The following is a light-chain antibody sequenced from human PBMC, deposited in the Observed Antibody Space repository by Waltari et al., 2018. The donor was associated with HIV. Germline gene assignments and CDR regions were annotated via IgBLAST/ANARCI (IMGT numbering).Light chain of an antibody. CDR1: QSVSSF. Sequence: EIVLTQSPVTLSLSPGARATLSRRASQSVSSFSAWYQHKPAQPSRTLIYDASSRATGIPARFSGSGYGTDVTLTISSLEPEDFAVYYCQQRNNWPLTFGGGTKVEIK. CDR2: DAS. J-gene: IGKJ4*01. V-gene: IGKV3-11*01. CDR3: QQRNNWPLT.